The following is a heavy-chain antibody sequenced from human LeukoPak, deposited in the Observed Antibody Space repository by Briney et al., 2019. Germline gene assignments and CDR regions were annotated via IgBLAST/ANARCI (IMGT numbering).Heavy chain of an antibody. V-gene: IGHV3-23*01. CDR3: ARGWYNFDY. D-gene: IGHD6-19*01. CDR2: INNSGDRR. J-gene: IGHJ4*02. CDR1: GFIFSNYA. Sequence: GGSLRLSCAASGFIFSNYAMSWVRQAPGKGLELVSGINNSGDRRFYADSVKGRFTISRDNSKNTLYLQMNSLRAEDTAVYYCARGWYNFDYWGQGTRVTVSS.